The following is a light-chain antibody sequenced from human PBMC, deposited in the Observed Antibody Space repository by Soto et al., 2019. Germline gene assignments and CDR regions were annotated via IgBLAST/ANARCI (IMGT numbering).Light chain of an antibody. Sequence: QAVVTQPPSVSGAPGQRVTISCTGSSSNIGAGYDVHWYQQLPGTAPKLLIYGNSNRPSGVPDRFSGSKSGTSASLAITGLQAEDEPDYYCQSFDSSLSGVVFGGGTKPTVL. CDR1: SSNIGAGYD. CDR2: GNS. J-gene: IGLJ2*01. CDR3: QSFDSSLSGVV. V-gene: IGLV1-40*01.